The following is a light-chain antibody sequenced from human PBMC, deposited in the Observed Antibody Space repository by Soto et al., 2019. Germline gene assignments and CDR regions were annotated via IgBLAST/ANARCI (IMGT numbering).Light chain of an antibody. V-gene: IGLV2-8*01. J-gene: IGLJ1*01. CDR1: SSDVGGYNY. CDR3: SSYAGSNNYV. CDR2: DVT. Sequence: QSALTQPPSPSGSLGQSVTISCTGTSSDVGGYNYVSWYQQHPGKGPKLIIYDVTQRPSGVPDRFSGSKSGNTASLTVSGLQAEDEADYYCSSYAGSNNYVFGTGTKLTVL.